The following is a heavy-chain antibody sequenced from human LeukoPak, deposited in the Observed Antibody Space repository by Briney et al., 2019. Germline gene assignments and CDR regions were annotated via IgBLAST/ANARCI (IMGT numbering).Heavy chain of an antibody. J-gene: IGHJ5*02. CDR1: GGSFSGYY. CDR2: INHSGST. CDR3: ARGKGGRKKQQLVNWFDP. V-gene: IGHV4-34*01. Sequence: PSETLSLTCAVYGGSFSGYYWSWIRQPPGKGLEWIGEINHSGSTNYNPSLKSRVTISVDTSKNQFSLKLSSVTAADTAVYYCARGKGGRKKQQLVNWFDPWGQGTLVTVSS. D-gene: IGHD6-13*01.